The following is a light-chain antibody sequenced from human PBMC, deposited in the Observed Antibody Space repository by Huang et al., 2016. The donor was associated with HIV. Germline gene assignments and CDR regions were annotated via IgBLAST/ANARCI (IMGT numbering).Light chain of an antibody. Sequence: EIMLTQSPGTLSLSPGERAAVSCRATQSFANNYLAGYQQRPGQSPRHLIYDASTRAPGMPDRFSGRGCGTEFNLTINRLEPEDSAVYYCQQYDTSQTFGQGTRVEI. CDR2: DAS. J-gene: IGKJ1*01. CDR3: QQYDTSQT. CDR1: QSFANNY. V-gene: IGKV3-20*01.